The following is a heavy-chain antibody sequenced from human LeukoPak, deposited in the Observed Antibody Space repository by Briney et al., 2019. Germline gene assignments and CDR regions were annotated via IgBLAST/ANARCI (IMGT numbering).Heavy chain of an antibody. CDR3: AKIGDYGDYSYYFDY. D-gene: IGHD4-17*01. CDR2: ISWNSGSI. CDR1: GFTLDDYA. Sequence: GRSLRLSCAASGFTLDDYAMHWVRQAPGKGLEWVSGISWNSGSIGYADSVKGRFTISRDNAKNSLYLQMNSLRAEDTALYYCAKIGDYGDYSYYFDYWGQGTLVTVSS. V-gene: IGHV3-9*01. J-gene: IGHJ4*02.